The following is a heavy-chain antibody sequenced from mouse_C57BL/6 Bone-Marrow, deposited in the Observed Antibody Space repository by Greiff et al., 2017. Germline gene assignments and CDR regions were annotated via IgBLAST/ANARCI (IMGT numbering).Heavy chain of an antibody. J-gene: IGHJ3*01. Sequence: EVQGVESGGGLVKPGGSLKLSCAASGFTFSSYAMSWVRQTPEKRLEWVATIRDGGSYTYYPDNVKGRFTISRDNAKNNLYLQMSQLKSVDTAMYYCARSGYGSSYGFAYWGQGTLVTVSA. CDR1: GFTFSSYA. V-gene: IGHV5-4*01. CDR3: ARSGYGSSYGFAY. CDR2: IRDGGSYT. D-gene: IGHD1-1*01.